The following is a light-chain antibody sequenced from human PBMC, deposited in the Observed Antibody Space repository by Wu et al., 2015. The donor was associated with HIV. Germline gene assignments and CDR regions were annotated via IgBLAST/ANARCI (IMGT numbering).Light chain of an antibody. J-gene: IGKJ5*01. V-gene: IGKV3D-20*02. CDR2: GAS. CDR1: QSFDSNY. CDR3: QQRSNWPPIT. Sequence: EIVLTQSPGTLSLSPGERVTLSCTASQSFDSNYLAWFQQKPGQAPRPLIYGASSRASGIPDRFSGSGSGTDFILTISSLEPEDFAVYYCQQRSNWPPITFGQGTRLEIK.